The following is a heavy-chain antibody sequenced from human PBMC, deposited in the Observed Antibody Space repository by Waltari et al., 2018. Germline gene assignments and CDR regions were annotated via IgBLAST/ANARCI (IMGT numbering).Heavy chain of an antibody. Sequence: QVQLQESGPGLVKPSETLSLTCTVSGGSISSHYWSWIRQPPGKGLEWIGYIYYSGITNYNPSPKSRVTISVDTSKNQFSLKLSSVTAADTAVYYCARVLHYDILTGYPQYYFDYWGQGTLVTVSS. CDR2: IYYSGIT. CDR3: ARVLHYDILTGYPQYYFDY. D-gene: IGHD3-9*01. V-gene: IGHV4-59*11. J-gene: IGHJ4*02. CDR1: GGSISSHY.